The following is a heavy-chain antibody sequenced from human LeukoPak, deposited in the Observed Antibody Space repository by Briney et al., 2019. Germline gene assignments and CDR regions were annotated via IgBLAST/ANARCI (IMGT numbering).Heavy chain of an antibody. D-gene: IGHD2-2*02. J-gene: IGHJ4*02. CDR2: INPSSGGT. Sequence: ASVKVSCKASGYTFTGYYMHWVRQAPGQGLEWMGWINPSSGGTNYAQKFQGRVTMTRDTSISTAYMELSRLRSDDTAVYYCARDLGSPSYYCSSTSCYTGGVDYWGQGTLVTVSS. CDR3: ARDLGSPSYYCSSTSCYTGGVDY. V-gene: IGHV1-2*02. CDR1: GYTFTGYY.